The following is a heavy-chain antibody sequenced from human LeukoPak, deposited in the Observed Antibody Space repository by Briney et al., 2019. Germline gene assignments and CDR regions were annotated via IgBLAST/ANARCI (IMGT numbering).Heavy chain of an antibody. J-gene: IGHJ3*02. CDR3: AKKTIVGATVDAFDI. CDR1: GFTFSSYG. D-gene: IGHD1-26*01. Sequence: GGSLRLSCAASGFTFSSYGMHWVRQAPGKGLEWVASIRYDGFNKYYADPLKGRFTISRDNSKNTLYLQMNSLRAEDTAVYYCAKKTIVGATVDAFDIWGQGTMVIVSS. V-gene: IGHV3-30*02. CDR2: IRYDGFNK.